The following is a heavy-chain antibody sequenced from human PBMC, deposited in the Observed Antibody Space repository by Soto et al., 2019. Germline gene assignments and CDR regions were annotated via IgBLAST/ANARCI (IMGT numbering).Heavy chain of an antibody. Sequence: SETLSLTCAVYGGSFSGYFCSWIRQPPGKGLEWIGEINHSGSTNYNPSLKSRVTLSLDTSKNQFSLKLTSVTAADTAVYYCARETYGDYVGYFDPGGQGILVTGS. D-gene: IGHD4-17*01. J-gene: IGHJ5*02. CDR1: GGSFSGYF. V-gene: IGHV4-34*01. CDR3: ARETYGDYVGYFDP. CDR2: INHSGST.